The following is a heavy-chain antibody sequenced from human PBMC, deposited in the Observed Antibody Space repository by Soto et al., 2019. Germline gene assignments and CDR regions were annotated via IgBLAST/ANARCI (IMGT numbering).Heavy chain of an antibody. Sequence: ASVKVSCKASGYTFTGYYMHWVRQAPGQGLEWMGWINPNSGGTNYAQKFQGWVTMTRDTSISTAYMELSRLRSDDTAVYYCATGYGSGSPELTNYSYYGMDVRGQGTTVTVS. CDR1: GYTFTGYY. D-gene: IGHD3-10*01. V-gene: IGHV1-2*04. J-gene: IGHJ6*02. CDR3: ATGYGSGSPELTNYSYYGMDV. CDR2: INPNSGGT.